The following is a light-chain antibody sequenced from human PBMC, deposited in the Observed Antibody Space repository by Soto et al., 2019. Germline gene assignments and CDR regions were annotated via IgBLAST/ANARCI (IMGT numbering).Light chain of an antibody. CDR2: DAS. J-gene: IGKJ1*01. V-gene: IGKV3-11*01. Sequence: EIVLTQSPATLSLSPGDTATLSCRASQNINNYLAWYQQKPGQAPRLLIYDASNRATGIPQRFSGRESGTDFTLTISSLEPEDFATYYCQHFNSYPWTFGQGTKVEIK. CDR3: QHFNSYPWT. CDR1: QNINNY.